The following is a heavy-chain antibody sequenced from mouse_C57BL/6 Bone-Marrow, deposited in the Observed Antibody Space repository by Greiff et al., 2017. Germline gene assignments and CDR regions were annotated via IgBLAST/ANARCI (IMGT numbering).Heavy chain of an antibody. CDR3: ARNYYGSSYWFAY. D-gene: IGHD1-1*01. CDR2: IDPSDSYT. CDR1: GYTFTSYW. V-gene: IGHV1-59*01. J-gene: IGHJ3*01. Sequence: VQLQQPGAELVRPGTSVKLSCKASGYTFTSYWMHWVKQRPGQGLEWIGAIDPSDSYTNYNQKFKGKATLTVDKSSSTAYMQLSSLTSGDSAVYYCARNYYGSSYWFAYWGQGTLVTVSA.